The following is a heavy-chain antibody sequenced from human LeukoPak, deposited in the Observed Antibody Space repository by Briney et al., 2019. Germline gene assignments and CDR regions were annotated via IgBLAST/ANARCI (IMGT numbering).Heavy chain of an antibody. CDR1: GGSISSGGYY. D-gene: IGHD3-9*01. CDR3: ARGYYDILTGHNGGYFDY. Sequence: SETLSLTCAVSGGSISSGGYYWSWIRQPPGKGLEWIGYIYYSGSTNYNPSLKSRVTISVDTSKNQFSLKLSSVTAADTAVYYCARGYYDILTGHNGGYFDYWGQGTLVTVSS. V-gene: IGHV4-61*08. J-gene: IGHJ4*02. CDR2: IYYSGST.